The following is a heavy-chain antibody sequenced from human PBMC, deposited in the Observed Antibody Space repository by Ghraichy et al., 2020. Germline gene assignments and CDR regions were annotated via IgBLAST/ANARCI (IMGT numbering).Heavy chain of an antibody. J-gene: IGHJ3*02. CDR3: ARDSWAPVDPELYLLSSDAFDI. CDR2: IIPIFGTA. V-gene: IGHV1-69*13. Sequence: SVKVSCKASGGTFSSYAISWVRQAPGQGLEWMGGIIPIFGTANYAQKFQGRVTITADESTSTAYMELSSLRSEDTAVYYCARDSWAPVDPELYLLSSDAFDIWGQGTMVTVSS. D-gene: IGHD2-2*02. CDR1: GGTFSSYA.